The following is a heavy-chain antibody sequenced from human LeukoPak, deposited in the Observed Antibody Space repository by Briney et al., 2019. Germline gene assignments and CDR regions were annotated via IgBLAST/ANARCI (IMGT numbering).Heavy chain of an antibody. CDR2: IRAYNGNT. D-gene: IGHD2-15*01. Sequence: ASGKVSCKASGYTFTSYGISGVRQAPGQGLEWMGWIRAYNGNTNYAQKLQGRVTMTTDTSTSTAYMELRSLRSDDTAVYYCARDSRYCSGGSCSNEPYYYYGMDVWGQGTTVTVSS. CDR1: GYTFTSYG. CDR3: ARDSRYCSGGSCSNEPYYYYGMDV. V-gene: IGHV1-18*01. J-gene: IGHJ6*02.